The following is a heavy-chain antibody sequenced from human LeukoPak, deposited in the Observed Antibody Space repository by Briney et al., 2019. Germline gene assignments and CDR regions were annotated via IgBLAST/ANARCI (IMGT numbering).Heavy chain of an antibody. D-gene: IGHD3-10*01. Sequence: SETLSLTCAVYGGSSSGYYWSWIRQPPGKGLEWIGEINHSGSTNYNPSLKSRVTISVDTSKNQFSLKLSSVTAADTAVYYCARKVVVWFGELRGGPHMDVWGKGTTVTISS. J-gene: IGHJ6*03. CDR1: GGSSSGYY. CDR2: INHSGST. CDR3: ARKVVVWFGELRGGPHMDV. V-gene: IGHV4-34*01.